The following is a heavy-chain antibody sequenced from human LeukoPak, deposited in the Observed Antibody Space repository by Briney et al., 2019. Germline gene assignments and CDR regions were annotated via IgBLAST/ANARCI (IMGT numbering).Heavy chain of an antibody. Sequence: GGSLRLSCGASGFILSNYEMNWVRRAPGKGLEWISYINSSANTIYYRDSVKGRFTISRDNARNSLYLQMNSLRAEDTAVYYCVREAFDYIWGTYRLFEFWGQGTLVTVSS. J-gene: IGHJ4*02. CDR3: VREAFDYIWGTYRLFEF. CDR2: INSSANTI. V-gene: IGHV3-48*03. CDR1: GFILSNYE. D-gene: IGHD3-16*02.